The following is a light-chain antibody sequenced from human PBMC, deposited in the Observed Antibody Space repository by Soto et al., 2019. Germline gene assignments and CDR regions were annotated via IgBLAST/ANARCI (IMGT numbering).Light chain of an antibody. Sequence: SALNQPRSVSGSPGQSVTISCTGTSSDVGGYNYVSWYQQHPGKAPKLMIYDVSKRPSGVPDRFSGSKSGNTASLTISGLQAEDEADYYCCSYAGSYTFVFGTGTKSPS. J-gene: IGLJ1*01. CDR1: SSDVGGYNY. CDR3: CSYAGSYTFV. CDR2: DVS. V-gene: IGLV2-11*01.